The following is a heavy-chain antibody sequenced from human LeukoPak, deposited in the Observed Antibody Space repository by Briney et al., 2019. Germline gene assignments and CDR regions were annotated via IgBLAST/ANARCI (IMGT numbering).Heavy chain of an antibody. CDR1: GYSFTSNW. CDR3: ARWQLWSDY. CDR2: IYPSDSDT. V-gene: IGHV5-51*01. Sequence: GESLKISCKGSGYSFTSNWIAWVRQTPGKGLEWMGIIYPSDSDTRYSPSFPGQVTISADKSISTAYLQWSSLKASDTAMYYCARWQLWSDYWGQGTLVTVSS. D-gene: IGHD5-18*01. J-gene: IGHJ4*02.